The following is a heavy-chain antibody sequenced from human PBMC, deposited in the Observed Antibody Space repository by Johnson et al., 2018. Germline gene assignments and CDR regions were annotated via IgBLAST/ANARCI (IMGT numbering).Heavy chain of an antibody. V-gene: IGHV3-11*01. D-gene: IGHD1-1*01. CDR3: ARDLGFEAGTTGWFDC. J-gene: IGHJ4*02. CDR1: GFTFSDYY. Sequence: QVQLVESGGGLVKPGGSLRLSCAASGFTFSDYYMTWIRQAPGKGLEWVSYISSSGSTIYHADPVKGRFTISRDNAKNSLYLQRNSLRAEDTAVYYCARDLGFEAGTTGWFDCWGQGSLVTVSS. CDR2: ISSSGSTI.